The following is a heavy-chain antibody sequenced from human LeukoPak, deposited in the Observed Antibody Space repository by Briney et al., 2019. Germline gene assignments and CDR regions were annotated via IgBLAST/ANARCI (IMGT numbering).Heavy chain of an antibody. V-gene: IGHV3-21*01. D-gene: IGHD3-10*01. CDR2: ISGSSSNI. CDR1: GFTFSSYS. J-gene: IGHJ4*02. Sequence: GGSLRLSCAASGFTFSSYSMNWVRQAPGKGLEWVSSISGSSSNIYYADSVKGRFTISRDNAKKSLYLQMNSLRAEDTAVYYCARSYYASGSYYHFWGQGTLVTVPS. CDR3: ARSYYASGSYYHF.